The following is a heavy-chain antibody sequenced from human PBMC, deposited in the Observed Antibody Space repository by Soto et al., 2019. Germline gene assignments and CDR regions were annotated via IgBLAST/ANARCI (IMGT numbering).Heavy chain of an antibody. D-gene: IGHD6-13*01. J-gene: IGHJ4*02. Sequence: QVQLVESGGGLVKPGGSRRLSCAASGFTFSDHYMSWIRQAPGKGLEWFSYISSSSSYTNYADSVKGRFTISRDNAKNSLYLQMNSLRAEDTAVYYCARMGSSNIFDYWGQGTLVTVSS. CDR2: ISSSSSYT. CDR1: GFTFSDHY. CDR3: ARMGSSNIFDY. V-gene: IGHV3-11*05.